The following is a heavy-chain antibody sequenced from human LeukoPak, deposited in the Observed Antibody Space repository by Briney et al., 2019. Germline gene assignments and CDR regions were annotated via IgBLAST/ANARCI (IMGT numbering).Heavy chain of an antibody. CDR3: ARNLLVGATKDY. D-gene: IGHD1-26*01. V-gene: IGHV3-66*01. J-gene: IGHJ4*02. CDR2: IYSGGST. Sequence: GGSLRLSCAASGFTVSSNYMSWVRQAPGKGLEWVSVIYSGGSTYNADSVKGRFTISRDNSKNTLYLQMNSLRAEDTAVYYCARNLLVGATKDYWGQGTLVTVSS. CDR1: GFTVSSNY.